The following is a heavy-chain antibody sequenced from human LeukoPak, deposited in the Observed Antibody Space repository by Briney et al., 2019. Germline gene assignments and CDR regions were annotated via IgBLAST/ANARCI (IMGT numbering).Heavy chain of an antibody. CDR2: ISAYNGNT. CDR3: ARGLRLGELSSHPLWPYDY. J-gene: IGHJ4*02. CDR1: GYTLTSYG. D-gene: IGHD3-16*02. Sequence: ASVKVSCKASGYTLTSYGISWVRQAPGQGLEWMGWISAYNGNTNYAQKLQGRVTMTTDTSTSTAYMELRSLRSDDTAVYYCARGLRLGELSSHPLWPYDYWGQGTLVTVSS. V-gene: IGHV1-18*01.